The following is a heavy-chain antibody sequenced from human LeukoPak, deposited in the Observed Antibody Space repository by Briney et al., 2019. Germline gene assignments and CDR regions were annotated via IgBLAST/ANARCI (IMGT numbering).Heavy chain of an antibody. J-gene: IGHJ6*03. CDR3: ARAVGSGSFQTYYYYVDV. CDR2: IYTSGST. Sequence: PSETLSLTCSVSGGYIGSFYWNWIRQPPGKGLEWIGRIYTSGSTNYNPSLKSRVTMSVDTSKNQFSLKLSSVTAADTAVYYCARAVGSGSFQTYYYYVDVWGKGTTVTISS. V-gene: IGHV4-4*07. CDR1: GGYIGSFY. D-gene: IGHD3-10*01.